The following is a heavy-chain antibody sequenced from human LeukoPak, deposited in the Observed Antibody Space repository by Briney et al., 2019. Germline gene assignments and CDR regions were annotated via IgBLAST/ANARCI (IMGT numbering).Heavy chain of an antibody. CDR3: ARVWFGELIDY. V-gene: IGHV1-69*01. CDR2: IIPIFGTA. J-gene: IGHJ4*02. Sequence: ASVKVSCKASGGTFSSYAISWVRQAPGQGLEWMGGIIPIFGTANYAQKFQGRVTITADESTSTAYMELSSLRSEDMAVYYCARVWFGELIDYWGQGTLVTVSS. D-gene: IGHD3-10*01. CDR1: GGTFSSYA.